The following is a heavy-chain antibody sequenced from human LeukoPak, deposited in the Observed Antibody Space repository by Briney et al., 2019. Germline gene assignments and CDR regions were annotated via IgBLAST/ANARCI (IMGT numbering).Heavy chain of an antibody. CDR2: INHRGST. J-gene: IGHJ4*02. Sequence: SETLSLTWAVYGESLSKYYWTWIRQSPGKGLEWIGEINHRGSTNLNPSLKSRVTLSVDTSKHQFSLKLTSMTAADAAVYYCASSVGSTDYWGQGTLVTVSS. CDR3: ASSVGSTDY. D-gene: IGHD1-26*01. V-gene: IGHV4-34*01. CDR1: GESLSKYY.